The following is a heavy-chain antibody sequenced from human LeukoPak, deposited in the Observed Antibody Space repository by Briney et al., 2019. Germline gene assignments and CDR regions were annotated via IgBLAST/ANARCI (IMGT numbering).Heavy chain of an antibody. CDR3: ASSYYYDSSGYGQFDY. CDR2: IHYSGST. Sequence: SETLSLTCTVSGGSISSGDYYWSWIRQPPGKGLEWIGYIHYSGSTYYNPSLKSRATISIDTSKNQFSLKLSSVTAADTAVYYCASSYYYDSSGYGQFDYWGQGTLVTVSS. V-gene: IGHV4-30-4*01. D-gene: IGHD3-22*01. CDR1: GGSISSGDYY. J-gene: IGHJ4*02.